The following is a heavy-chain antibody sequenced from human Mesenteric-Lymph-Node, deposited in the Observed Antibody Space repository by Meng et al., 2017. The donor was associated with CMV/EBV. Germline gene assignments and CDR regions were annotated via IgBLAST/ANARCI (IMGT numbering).Heavy chain of an antibody. Sequence: SCQASGYPFTGYYMHWVRQAPGQGLEWMGRINPNSGGTNYAQKFQGRVTMTRDTSISTAYMELSRLRSDDTAVYYCTRVGGGYFDYWGQGTLVTVSS. J-gene: IGHJ4*02. CDR2: INPNSGGT. CDR3: TRVGGGYFDY. D-gene: IGHD3-16*01. CDR1: GYPFTGYY. V-gene: IGHV1-2*06.